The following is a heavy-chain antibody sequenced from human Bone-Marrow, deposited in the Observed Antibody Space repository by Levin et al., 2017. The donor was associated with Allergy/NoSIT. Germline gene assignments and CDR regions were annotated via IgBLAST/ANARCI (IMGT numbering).Heavy chain of an antibody. CDR1: GFSFSTYW. J-gene: IGHJ6*02. CDR2: IKEDGSDK. Sequence: GGSQRLSCVASGFSFSTYWMSWVRQAPGKGLEWVANIKEDGSDKYYVDSVKGRVTVSRDNAKNSLYLQMNSLRAEDTAVYYCARGYDYGDYAEAEDFYYGLDVWGQGTTVTVS. V-gene: IGHV3-7*01. CDR3: ARGYDYGDYAEAEDFYYGLDV. D-gene: IGHD4-17*01.